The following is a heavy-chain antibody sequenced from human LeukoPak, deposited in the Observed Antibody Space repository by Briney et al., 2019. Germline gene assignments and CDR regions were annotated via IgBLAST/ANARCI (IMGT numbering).Heavy chain of an antibody. J-gene: IGHJ4*02. CDR3: ATGGAQYYDY. V-gene: IGHV3-74*01. CDR1: GLTFSRYW. CDR2: VNSDGSST. D-gene: IGHD2/OR15-2a*01. Sequence: GGSLRLSCEASGLTFSRYWMHWVRQAPGKGLMWVSRVNSDGSSTIYADSVKGRFTISRDNAKNTVVLQMNSLSAEDTAMYYCATGGAQYYDYLGQGTVVTVSS.